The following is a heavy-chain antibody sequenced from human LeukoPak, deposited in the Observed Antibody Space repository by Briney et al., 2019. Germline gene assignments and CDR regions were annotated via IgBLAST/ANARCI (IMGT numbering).Heavy chain of an antibody. CDR1: GGSISSSNYY. CDR2: IYYGGSS. CDR3: AREVWYDILTGYYFDY. V-gene: IGHV4-39*07. D-gene: IGHD3-9*01. J-gene: IGHJ4*02. Sequence: SETLSLTCTVSGGSISSSNYYWGWIRQPPGKGLEWTGNIYYGGSSYYNPSLQSRVTISLDTSKNQFSLKLRSVTAADTAVYYCAREVWYDILTGYYFDYWGQGTLVTVSS.